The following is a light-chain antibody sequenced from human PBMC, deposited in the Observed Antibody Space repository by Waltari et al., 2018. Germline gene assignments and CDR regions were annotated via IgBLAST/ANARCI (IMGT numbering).Light chain of an antibody. CDR3: GAWDDGVKEWV. V-gene: IGLV1-44*01. CDR1: LYNIGINT. J-gene: IGLJ3*02. Sequence: QSVLTQPPSASGTPGRRVTISCSGTLYNIGINTVNWYHQFPGSAPKLLIFSTTQRPSGVPDRFSASKSGTSASLAINGLQAADEADYYCGAWDDGVKEWVFGGGTKLTVL. CDR2: STT.